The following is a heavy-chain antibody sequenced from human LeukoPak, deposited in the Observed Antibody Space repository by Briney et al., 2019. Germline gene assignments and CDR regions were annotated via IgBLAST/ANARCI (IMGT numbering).Heavy chain of an antibody. J-gene: IGHJ5*02. Sequence: PSETLSLTCSVSGDSISTNSHYWGWIRQSPGKGLEWIGSYYYTGNNYYNPSLKSRVTISVDTSKNQVSLKLTSVTAAATAVYYCARVRDYGRDWFDHWGQGTLVTVSS. D-gene: IGHD4-17*01. CDR2: YYYTGNN. CDR1: GDSISTNSHY. V-gene: IGHV4-39*07. CDR3: ARVRDYGRDWFDH.